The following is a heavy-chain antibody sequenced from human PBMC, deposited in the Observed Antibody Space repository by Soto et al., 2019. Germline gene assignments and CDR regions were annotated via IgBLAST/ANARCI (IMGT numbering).Heavy chain of an antibody. CDR2: ISYDGSNK. CDR3: ARDRGIVVVPAAMGSGAFDI. Sequence: GGSLRLSCAASGFTFSSYGMHWVRQAPGKGLEWVAVISYDGSNKYYADSVKGRFTISRDNSKNTLYLQMNSLRAEDTAVYYCARDRGIVVVPAAMGSGAFDIWGQGTMVTVSS. CDR1: GFTFSSYG. J-gene: IGHJ3*02. D-gene: IGHD2-2*01. V-gene: IGHV3-30*03.